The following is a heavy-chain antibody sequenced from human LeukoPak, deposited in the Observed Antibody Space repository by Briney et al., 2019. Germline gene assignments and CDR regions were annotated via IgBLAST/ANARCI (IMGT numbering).Heavy chain of an antibody. V-gene: IGHV3-74*01. J-gene: IGHJ4*02. CDR2: INSDGSFT. Sequence: GGSLRLSCAASGFTFSRYWMHWVRQAPGKGLVWVSRINSDGSFTTYADSVEGRFTISRDNAKSSLYLQMNSLRDEDTAVYSCARGETGMDYWGQGTLVTVSS. CDR1: GFTFSRYW. CDR3: ARGETGMDY. D-gene: IGHD1-14*01.